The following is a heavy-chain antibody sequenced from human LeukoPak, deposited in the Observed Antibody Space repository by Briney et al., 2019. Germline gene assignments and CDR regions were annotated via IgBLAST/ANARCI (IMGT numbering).Heavy chain of an antibody. J-gene: IGHJ5*02. V-gene: IGHV3-13*04. Sequence: GGSLRLSCAASGFTFSNYDMHWVRHATGKGLEWVSSIDTAGDTYYPGSVKGRFTISRENAKNSLYLQMNSLRAGDTAVYYCARGNIGGLDPWGQGTLVTVSS. CDR1: GFTFSNYD. CDR2: IDTAGDT. D-gene: IGHD1-26*01. CDR3: ARGNIGGLDP.